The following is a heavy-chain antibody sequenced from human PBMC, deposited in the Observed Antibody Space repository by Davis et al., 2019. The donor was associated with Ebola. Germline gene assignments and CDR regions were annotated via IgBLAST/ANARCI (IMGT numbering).Heavy chain of an antibody. Sequence: GESLKISCAASGFIFSSYAMSWVRQAPGKGLEWVSGISGSGGSKYYADSVKGRFTISRDNSKNTLYLQMNSLRAEDTAVYYCAKGKYDFWSGYQYYFDYWGQGTPVTVSS. D-gene: IGHD3-3*01. V-gene: IGHV3-23*01. J-gene: IGHJ4*02. CDR1: GFIFSSYA. CDR3: AKGKYDFWSGYQYYFDY. CDR2: ISGSGGSK.